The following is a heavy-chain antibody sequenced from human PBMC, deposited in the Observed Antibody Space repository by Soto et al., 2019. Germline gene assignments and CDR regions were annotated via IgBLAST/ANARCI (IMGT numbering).Heavy chain of an antibody. V-gene: IGHV3-23*01. D-gene: IGHD4-4*01. J-gene: IGHJ6*02. CDR2: ISGSGGST. CDR3: AKDLNSVTTLYYYYGMDV. Sequence: GGSLRLSCAASGFTFSSYAMSWVRQAPGKGLEWVSAISGSGGSTYYADSVKGRFTISRDNSKNTLYLQMNSLGAEDTAVYYCAKDLNSVTTLYYYYGMDVWGQGTAVTVSS. CDR1: GFTFSSYA.